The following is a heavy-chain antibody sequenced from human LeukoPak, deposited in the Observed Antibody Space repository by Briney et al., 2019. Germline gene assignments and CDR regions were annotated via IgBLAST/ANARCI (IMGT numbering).Heavy chain of an antibody. V-gene: IGHV4-61*02. CDR1: GASISSGSFY. D-gene: IGHD6-13*01. CDR2: SYSSSSY. Sequence: PSQTLSLTCTVSGASISSGSFYWNWIRQPAGKGLEWVGRSYSSSSYNYNPSLKSRVTISVDTSKNQFSLKLTSVTATDTAVYYCARAYSPTDYFDYWGQGTLVTVSS. CDR3: ARAYSPTDYFDY. J-gene: IGHJ4*02.